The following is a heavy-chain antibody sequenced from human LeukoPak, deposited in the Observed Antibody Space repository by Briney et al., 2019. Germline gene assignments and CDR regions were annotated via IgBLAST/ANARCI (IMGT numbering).Heavy chain of an antibody. D-gene: IGHD1-26*01. V-gene: IGHV3-48*01. CDR2: ISSSSSTI. CDR3: ARDWED. J-gene: IGHJ4*02. Sequence: GGSLRLSCAASGFTFSSYSMNWVRQAPGKGLEWVSYISSSSSTIYYADSVKGRFTVSRDNAKNSLYLQMNSLRAEDTAVYYCARDWEDWGQGTLVTVSS. CDR1: GFTFSSYS.